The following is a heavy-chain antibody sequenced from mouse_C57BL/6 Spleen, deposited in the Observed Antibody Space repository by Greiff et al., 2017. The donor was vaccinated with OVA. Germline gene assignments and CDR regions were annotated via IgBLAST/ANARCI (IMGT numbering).Heavy chain of an antibody. Sequence: VQLQQSGAELVKPGASVKISCKASGYAFSSYWMNWVKQRPGKGLEWIGQIYPGDGDTNYNGKFKGKATLTADKSSSTAYMQLSSLTSEDSAVYFCARRGQEGAMDYWGQGTSVTVSS. V-gene: IGHV1-80*01. CDR2: IYPGDGDT. CDR3: ARRGQEGAMDY. J-gene: IGHJ4*01. D-gene: IGHD3-3*01. CDR1: GYAFSSYW.